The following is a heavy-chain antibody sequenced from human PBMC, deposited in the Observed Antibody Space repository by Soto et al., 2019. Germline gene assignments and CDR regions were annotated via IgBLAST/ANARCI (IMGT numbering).Heavy chain of an antibody. J-gene: IGHJ2*01. CDR1: GFSLSTSGVA. CDR3: AHRRRVVITDTTHWYFDF. CDR2: IYWNDDK. Sequence: QITLKESGPTLVKPTQPLTLTCTFSGFSLSTSGVAVGWIRQPPGKALEWLALIYWNDDKRYSPSLKTRLTITKDTSKNQVVLTMTNMDSVDTATYYRAHRRRVVITDTTHWYFDFWGRGTLVTVSS. V-gene: IGHV2-5*01. D-gene: IGHD3-22*01.